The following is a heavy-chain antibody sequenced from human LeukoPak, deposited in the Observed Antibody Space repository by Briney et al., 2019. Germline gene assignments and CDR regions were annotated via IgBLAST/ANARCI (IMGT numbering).Heavy chain of an antibody. CDR2: ISSSSSTI. D-gene: IGHD2-21*01. CDR3: AKAPVTSCRGAYCYPFDY. J-gene: IGHJ4*02. V-gene: IGHV3-48*01. Sequence: GGSLRLSCAASGFTFSSYSMNWVRQAPGKGLEWVSYISSSSSTIYYADSVKGRFTISRDNAKNSLYLQMNSLRAEDAAVYYCAKAPVTSCRGAYCYPFDYWGQGTLVTVSS. CDR1: GFTFSSYS.